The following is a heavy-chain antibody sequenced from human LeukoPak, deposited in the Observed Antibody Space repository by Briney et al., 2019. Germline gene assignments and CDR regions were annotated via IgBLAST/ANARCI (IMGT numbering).Heavy chain of an antibody. J-gene: IGHJ4*02. CDR3: ARGMFRSSPYYFDY. CDR1: GFTFSSYW. D-gene: IGHD6-6*01. CDR2: INTDGSST. Sequence: GGSLRLSCATTGFTFSSYWMHWVRQAPGQGLVWVSHINTDGSSTSYADSVKGRFTISRDNAKNTLHLQMNSLRAEDTAVYYCARGMFRSSPYYFDYWGQGTLVTVSS. V-gene: IGHV3-74*01.